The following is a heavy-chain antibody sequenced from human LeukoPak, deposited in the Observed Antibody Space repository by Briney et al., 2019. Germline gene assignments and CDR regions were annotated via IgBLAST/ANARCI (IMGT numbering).Heavy chain of an antibody. CDR2: IHNSGRT. J-gene: IGHJ4*02. CDR1: GGSVSSYY. Sequence: PSETLSLTCSVSGGSVSSYYWSWIRQSPGKGLEWIGYIHNSGRTNYNPSLKSRVTGFVDTSKNHVSLRLSSVTAADTAVYYCARHGTISSESYFDYWGQGALVTVSS. D-gene: IGHD1-14*01. CDR3: ARHGTISSESYFDY. V-gene: IGHV4-59*08.